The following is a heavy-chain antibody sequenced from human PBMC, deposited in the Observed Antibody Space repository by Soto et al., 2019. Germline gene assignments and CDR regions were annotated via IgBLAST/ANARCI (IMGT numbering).Heavy chain of an antibody. CDR3: ARTIVGATGRFDP. CDR2: IIPIFGTA. CDR1: GGTFSSYA. V-gene: IGHV1-69*13. J-gene: IGHJ5*02. D-gene: IGHD1-26*01. Sequence: ASVKVSCKASGGTFSSYAISWVRQAPGQGLEWMGGIIPIFGTANYAQKFQGGVTITADESTSTAYMELSSLRSEDTAVYYCARTIVGATGRFDPWGQGTLVTVSS.